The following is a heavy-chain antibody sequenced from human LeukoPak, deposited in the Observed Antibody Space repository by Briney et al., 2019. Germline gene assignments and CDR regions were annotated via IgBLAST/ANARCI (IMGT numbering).Heavy chain of an antibody. J-gene: IGHJ4*02. CDR1: GGTFSSYA. Sequence: ASVKVSCKASGGTFSSYAISWVRQAPGQGLEWMGGIIPIFGTANYAQKFQGRVTITADESTSTAYMELSSLRSEDTAVYYCARGSRRYYDILTGFYYFDYWGQGTLVTVSS. CDR3: ARGSRRYYDILTGFYYFDY. V-gene: IGHV1-69*13. D-gene: IGHD3-9*01. CDR2: IIPIFGTA.